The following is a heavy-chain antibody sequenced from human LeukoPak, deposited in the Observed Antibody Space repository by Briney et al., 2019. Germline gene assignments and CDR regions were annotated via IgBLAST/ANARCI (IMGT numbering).Heavy chain of an antibody. Sequence: ASVKVSCKASGYTFTSYDINWVRQATGQGLEWMGWMNPNSGNTGYAQKFQVRVTITRNTSISTAYMELSSLRSEDTAVYYCARPYDFWSGYAFDIWGQGTMVTVSS. CDR2: MNPNSGNT. D-gene: IGHD3-3*01. V-gene: IGHV1-8*03. CDR3: ARPYDFWSGYAFDI. J-gene: IGHJ3*02. CDR1: GYTFTSYD.